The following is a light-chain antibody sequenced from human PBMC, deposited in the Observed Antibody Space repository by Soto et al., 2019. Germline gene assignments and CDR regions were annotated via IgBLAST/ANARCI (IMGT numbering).Light chain of an antibody. J-gene: IGKJ5*01. Sequence: DSVLTQSPDSLSLFPGERATLSCRASQTVGRNYVAWFQQKPGQAPRLLIYDASTRATGIPDKFGGSGSGTDFTLTINRLEPEDFAVYYCQQYVNSPITFGHGTRLEIK. CDR3: QQYVNSPIT. CDR2: DAS. V-gene: IGKV3-20*01. CDR1: QTVGRNY.